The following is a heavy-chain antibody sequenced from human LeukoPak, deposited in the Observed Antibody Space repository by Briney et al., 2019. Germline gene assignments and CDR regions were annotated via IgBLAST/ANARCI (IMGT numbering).Heavy chain of an antibody. CDR2: ISANSGTT. D-gene: IGHD6-19*01. CDR3: AKPISGGLAVTADWFHP. J-gene: IGHJ5*01. CDR1: GFSFSSFA. V-gene: IGHV3-23*01. Sequence: SGGSLRLSCAASGFSFSSFAMTWLRQPPGKGLEWVSTISANSGTTSYAASVRGRFTISRDNSKNTLYLQVNTLRADDTATYYCAKPISGGLAVTADWFHPRGQGTLVVVSS.